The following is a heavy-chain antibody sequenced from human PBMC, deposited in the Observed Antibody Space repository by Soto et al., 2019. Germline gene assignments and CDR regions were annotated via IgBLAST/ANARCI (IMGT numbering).Heavy chain of an antibody. CDR3: ARGEGYSGYDANDYGDNYYYYGMDV. J-gene: IGHJ6*02. V-gene: IGHV1-46*03. D-gene: IGHD5-12*01. CDR2: INPSGGST. CDR1: GYTFTSYY. Sequence: GASVKVSCKASGYTFTSYYMHWVRQAPGQGLEWMGIINPSGGSTSYAQKFQGRVTMTRDTSTSTVYMELSSLRSEDTAVYYCARGEGYSGYDANDYGDNYYYYGMDVWGQGTTVTVSS.